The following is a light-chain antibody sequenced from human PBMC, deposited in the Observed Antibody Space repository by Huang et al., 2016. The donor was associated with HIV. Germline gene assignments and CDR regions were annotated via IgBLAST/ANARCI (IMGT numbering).Light chain of an antibody. V-gene: IGKV3-15*01. J-gene: IGKJ3*01. CDR1: QHIGDN. CDR2: GAS. CDR3: QQFNNWPPRFT. Sequence: EIVMTQSPATLSVSPGERATLYCRASQHIGDNLNWYQHKPGQAPRLLIYGASARATGIPPMFSGSVSGTEFTLTISGLESEDFAVYYCQQFNNWPPRFTFGPGTTVDVK.